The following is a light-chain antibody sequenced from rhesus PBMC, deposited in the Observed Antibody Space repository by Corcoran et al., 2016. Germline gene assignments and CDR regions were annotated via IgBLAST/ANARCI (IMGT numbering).Light chain of an antibody. J-gene: IGKJ1*01. CDR1: QDISNY. Sequence: DIQMTQSPSSLSASVGDRVTITCRASQDISNYLAWYQQKPGEAPKFLIYAASTLQSGVPPRFRGSGSGTDFTLTSSILQPEDCATYDCQQHNSYPRTFGQGTKVEIK. V-gene: IGKV1-25*01. CDR2: AAS. CDR3: QQHNSYPRT.